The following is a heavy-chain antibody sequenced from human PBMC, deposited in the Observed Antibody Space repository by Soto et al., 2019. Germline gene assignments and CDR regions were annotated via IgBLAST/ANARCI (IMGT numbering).Heavy chain of an antibody. J-gene: IGHJ4*02. Sequence: PSETLSLTCTVSGGSISSGGYYWSWIRLHPGKGLEWIGYIYYIGGTYYNPSLKSRVTISVDRSKNQFSLKLSSVTAADTAVYYCARDLFGGYCLDYWGQGALVTVSS. CDR1: GGSISSGGYY. CDR2: IYYIGGT. CDR3: ARDLFGGYCLDY. D-gene: IGHD5-12*01. V-gene: IGHV4-31*03.